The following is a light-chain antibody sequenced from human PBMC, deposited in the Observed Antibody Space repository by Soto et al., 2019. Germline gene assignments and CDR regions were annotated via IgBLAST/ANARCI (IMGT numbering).Light chain of an antibody. CDR3: QQSNRYVT. V-gene: IGKV1-5*01. CDR2: DAS. J-gene: IGKJ3*01. Sequence: DIQMTQSPSTLPASVGDRVTITCRASQSISSWLAWYQQKPGKAPKLVVYDASSLESGVPSRFSASGSGTEFTLTISSLQPDDFATYYCQQSNRYVTFGPGTKVDIK. CDR1: QSISSW.